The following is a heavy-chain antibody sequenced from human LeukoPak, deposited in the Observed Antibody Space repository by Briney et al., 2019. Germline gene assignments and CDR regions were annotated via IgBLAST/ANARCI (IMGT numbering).Heavy chain of an antibody. D-gene: IGHD1-1*01. V-gene: IGHV3-48*03. J-gene: IGHJ4*02. CDR3: ARDKGSLNDLCLDS. Sequence: GGSLRLSCAASGFTFSSYEMNWVRQAPGKGLEWVSYISSSGSTTHYAESVKGRFTISRDNAKSSLYLQMNSLRDEDTAVYYCARDKGSLNDLCLDSWGQGTLVTVSS. CDR2: ISSSGSTT. CDR1: GFTFSSYE.